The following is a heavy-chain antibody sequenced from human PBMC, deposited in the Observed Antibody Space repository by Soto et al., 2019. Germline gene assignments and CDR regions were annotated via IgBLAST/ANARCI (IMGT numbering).Heavy chain of an antibody. J-gene: IGHJ4*02. V-gene: IGHV3-73*01. CDR1: GFTFSAAA. CDR3: TASPY. CDR2: IRSKTNNYVT. Sequence: GGSLRLSCVGSGFTFSAAATHWVRQAPGQGLEWIGRIRSKTNNYVTAYSASVEGRFTLSRDDSRNTTYLEMQSLRVEDTAVYFCTASPYWGQGTLVTVSS.